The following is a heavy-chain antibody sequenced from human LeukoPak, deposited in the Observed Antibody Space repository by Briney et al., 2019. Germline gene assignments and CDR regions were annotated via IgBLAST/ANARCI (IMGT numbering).Heavy chain of an antibody. CDR2: ISAYNGNT. D-gene: IGHD2-21*02. J-gene: IGHJ6*02. CDR3: ARRYCGGDCYFADYYYYYGMDV. Sequence: GASVKVSCKASGYTFTSYGISWVRQAPGQGLEWMGWISAYNGNTNYAQKLQGRVTMTTDTSTSTAYMELRSLRSDDTAVYYCARRYCGGDCYFADYYYYYGMDVWGRGTTVTVSS. V-gene: IGHV1-18*01. CDR1: GYTFTSYG.